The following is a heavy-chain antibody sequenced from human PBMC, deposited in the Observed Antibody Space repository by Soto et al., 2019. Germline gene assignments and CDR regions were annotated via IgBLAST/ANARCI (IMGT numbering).Heavy chain of an antibody. CDR2: ISPYNGNT. V-gene: IGHV1-18*01. Sequence: HVQLVQSGAEVKKPGASLKDSCKASGYTFISYGVSWVRQAPGQGLEWLGWISPYNGNTNYAQKFQGRITMTTDTSTRTVYMDLRSLRTDDTAVYYCARDQTKWLTDAFDIWGQGTMVVVSS. J-gene: IGHJ3*02. CDR1: GYTFISYG. CDR3: ARDQTKWLTDAFDI. D-gene: IGHD5-12*01.